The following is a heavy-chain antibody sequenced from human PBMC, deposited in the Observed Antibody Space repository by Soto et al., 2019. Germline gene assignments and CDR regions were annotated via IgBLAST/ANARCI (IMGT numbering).Heavy chain of an antibody. D-gene: IGHD5-18*01. CDR1: GFTFSSYG. Sequence: QVQLVESGGGVVQPGRSLRLSCAASGFTFSSYGMHWVRQAPGKGLEWVAVISYDGSNKYYADSVKGRFTISRDNSKNTLYLQMNSLRAEDTAVYYCAKDFYSYGYGMDVWGQGTTVTVTS. CDR2: ISYDGSNK. V-gene: IGHV3-30*18. CDR3: AKDFYSYGYGMDV. J-gene: IGHJ6*02.